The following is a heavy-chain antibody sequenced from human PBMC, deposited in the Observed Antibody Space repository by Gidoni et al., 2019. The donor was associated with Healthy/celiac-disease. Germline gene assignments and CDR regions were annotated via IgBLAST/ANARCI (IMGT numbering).Heavy chain of an antibody. CDR1: GGSTSSSRSY. CDR2: IYYRRST. D-gene: IGHD3-22*01. J-gene: IGHJ4*02. V-gene: IGHV4-39*07. Sequence: QLQLQESGPGLVKPSETLSLTCTVSGGSTSSSRSYWGWIRQPPGKGLEWLCSIYYRRSTYYNPSLKSRVTISVDTSKTQFSLKLSSVTAADTAVYYCARDERYYDSSGYPSFDYWGQGTLVAVSS. CDR3: ARDERYYDSSGYPSFDY.